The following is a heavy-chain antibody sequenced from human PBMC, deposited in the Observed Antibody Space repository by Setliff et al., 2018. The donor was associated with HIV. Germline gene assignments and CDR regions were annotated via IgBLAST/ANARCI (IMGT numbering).Heavy chain of an antibody. CDR1: GYTFTTYG. CDR3: ARLGSGWSDSYYYAMDI. D-gene: IGHD6-19*01. J-gene: IGHJ6*02. CDR2: ISPNFGYT. Sequence: GASVKVSCKASGYTFTTYGISWVRQAPGHGLEWMGWISPNFGYTNYAQNFLGRVTMTIDTSTSRAYMELRSLRSDDTAVYFCARLGSGWSDSYYYAMDIWGQGTTVTVSS. V-gene: IGHV1-18*01.